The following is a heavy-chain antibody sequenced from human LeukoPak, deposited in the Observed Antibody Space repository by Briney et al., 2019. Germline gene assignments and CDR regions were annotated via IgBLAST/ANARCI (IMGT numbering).Heavy chain of an antibody. D-gene: IGHD6-13*01. CDR2: FTSMSRTI. J-gene: IGHJ4*02. CDR1: GFTFSRYS. CDR3: ARQSSGIAATDKIDY. V-gene: IGHV3-21*01. Sequence: GGSLRLSCAASGFTFSRYSMTWVRQAPGKGLEWVSSFTSMSRTIYYADSVRGRFTISRDDAKESLYLQMNSLRAEDTAIYYCARQSSGIAATDKIDYWGQGALVTVSS.